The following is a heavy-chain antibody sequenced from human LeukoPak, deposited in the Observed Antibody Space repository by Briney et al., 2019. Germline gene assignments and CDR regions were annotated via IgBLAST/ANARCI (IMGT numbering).Heavy chain of an antibody. CDR3: ANLGDYAIYVDY. CDR2: ISGSGGST. J-gene: IGHJ4*02. V-gene: IGHV3-23*01. Sequence: GGSLRLSCAASGFPFSDYSMSWIRQAPGKGLEWVSGISGSGGSTYYADSVKGRFTISRDNSKNTLYLQMNSLRAEDTAVYYCANLGDYAIYVDYWGQGTLVTVSS. CDR1: GFPFSDYS. D-gene: IGHD2-8*01.